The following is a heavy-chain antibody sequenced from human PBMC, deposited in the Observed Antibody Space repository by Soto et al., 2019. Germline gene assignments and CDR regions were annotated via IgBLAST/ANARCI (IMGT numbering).Heavy chain of an antibody. CDR3: ARDNSEFVVVPAGPCTFDP. J-gene: IGHJ5*02. CDR2: ISAYNGNT. D-gene: IGHD2-2*01. Sequence: ASVKVSCKASGYTFTSYGTSWVRQAPGQGLEWMGWISAYNGNTNYAQKLQGRVTMTTDTSTSTAYMELRSLRSDDTAVYYCARDNSEFVVVPAGPCTFDPWGQGTLVTVSS. CDR1: GYTFTSYG. V-gene: IGHV1-18*01.